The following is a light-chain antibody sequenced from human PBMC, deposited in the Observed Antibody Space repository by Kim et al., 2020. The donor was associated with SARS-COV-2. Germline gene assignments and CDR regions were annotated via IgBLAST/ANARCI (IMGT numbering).Light chain of an antibody. CDR1: QSVSSN. Sequence: STGERATLSSRASQSVSSNLAWYQQKPGQAPRLLIYGASTRATGIPARFSGSGSGTEFTLTISSLQSEDFAVYYCQQYNNWPPMYTFGQGTKLEI. CDR3: QQYNNWPPMYT. CDR2: GAS. V-gene: IGKV3-15*01. J-gene: IGKJ2*01.